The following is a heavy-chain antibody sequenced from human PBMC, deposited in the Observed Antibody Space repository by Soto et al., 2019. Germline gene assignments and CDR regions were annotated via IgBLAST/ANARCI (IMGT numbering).Heavy chain of an antibody. CDR3: ARVGHDYSNYAPYYYYYGMDV. D-gene: IGHD4-4*01. CDR2: IIPNFGTT. Sequence: SVKVSCKASGYTFTSYDINWVRQATGQGLEWMGGIIPNFGTTNYAQKFQGRVTITADESTSTAFMELSSLRSEDTAVYYCARVGHDYSNYAPYYYYYGMDVWGQGTTVTVSS. J-gene: IGHJ6*02. CDR1: GYTFTSYD. V-gene: IGHV1-69*13.